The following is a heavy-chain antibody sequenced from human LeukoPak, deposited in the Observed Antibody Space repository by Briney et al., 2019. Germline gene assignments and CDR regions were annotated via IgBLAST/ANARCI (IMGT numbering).Heavy chain of an antibody. CDR3: AYHSGWYSAIFDS. D-gene: IGHD6-19*01. V-gene: IGHV3-21*01. CDR1: GFTFNRYN. J-gene: IGHJ4*02. CDR2: ISTSSSYI. Sequence: GGSLRLSCAASGFTFNRYNMNWVRRAPGKGLEWVSSISTSSSYIYYADSVRGRFTISRDNAKNLLYLQMNSLRAEDTAMYYCAYHSGWYSAIFDSWGQGTLVTVSS.